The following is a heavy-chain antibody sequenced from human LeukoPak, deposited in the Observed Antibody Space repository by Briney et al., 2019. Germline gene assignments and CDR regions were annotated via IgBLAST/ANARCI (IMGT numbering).Heavy chain of an antibody. J-gene: IGHJ4*02. V-gene: IGHV3-23*01. D-gene: IGHD3-3*01. CDR3: AKGQKPSIFGVVIPDY. CDR2: ISGSGGST. CDR1: GFTFSSYA. Sequence: GGSLRLSCAASGFTFSSYAMSWVRQAPGKGLEWVSAISGSGGSTYYADSVKGRFTISRDNSKNTLYLQMNSLRAEDTAVYYFAKGQKPSIFGVVIPDYWGQGTLVTVSS.